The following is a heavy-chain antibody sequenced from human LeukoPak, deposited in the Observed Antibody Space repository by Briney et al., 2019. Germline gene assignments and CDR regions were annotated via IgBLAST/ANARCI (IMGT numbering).Heavy chain of an antibody. V-gene: IGHV1-69*05. CDR3: ARDPLGDIVVVPAAAADDY. D-gene: IGHD2-2*01. J-gene: IGHJ4*02. CDR2: IIPIFGTA. Sequence: SSVKVSCKASGGTFSSYAISWVRQAPGQGLEWMGGIIPIFGTANYAQKFQGRVTITTDESTSTAYMELSSLRSEDTAVYYCARDPLGDIVVVPAAAADDYWGQGTLVTVSS. CDR1: GGTFSSYA.